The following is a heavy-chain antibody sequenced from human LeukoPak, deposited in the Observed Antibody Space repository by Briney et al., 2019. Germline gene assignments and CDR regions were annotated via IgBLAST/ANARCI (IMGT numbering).Heavy chain of an antibody. CDR3: AELGITMIGGV. CDR2: ISFNGGST. CDR1: GFTFSSYT. J-gene: IGHJ6*04. V-gene: IGHV3-64*01. Sequence: PGGSLRLSCAASGFTFSSYTMHWVRQAPGKGLAYVSTISFNGGSTYYANSVKGRFTISRDNSKNTLYLQMGSLRAEDTAVYYCAELGITMIGGVWGKGTTVTISS. D-gene: IGHD3-10*02.